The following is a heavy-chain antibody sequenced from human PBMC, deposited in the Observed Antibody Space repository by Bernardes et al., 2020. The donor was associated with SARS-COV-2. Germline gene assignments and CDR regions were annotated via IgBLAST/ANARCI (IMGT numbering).Heavy chain of an antibody. D-gene: IGHD6-19*01. Sequence: GGSLKISWKGSGYSFTSYWNGWVRQMPGKGLEWMGIIYPGDSDTRYSPSFKGQVTIPADKSNSTAYLQWSSLKASETAMYYCSSHYVAVASGGEGVWFDPWGQGTLVTVSS. CDR1: GYSFTSYW. J-gene: IGHJ5*02. V-gene: IGHV5-51*01. CDR2: IYPGDSDT. CDR3: SSHYVAVASGGEGVWFDP.